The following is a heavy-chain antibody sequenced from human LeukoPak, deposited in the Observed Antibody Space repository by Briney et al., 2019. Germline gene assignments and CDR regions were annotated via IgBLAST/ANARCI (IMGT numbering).Heavy chain of an antibody. CDR2: ISASGGST. CDR3: AKTVTRPYGYYGMDV. CDR1: GFTFSSSA. D-gene: IGHD4-17*01. J-gene: IGHJ6*02. Sequence: GGSLRLSCAASGFTFSSSAMSWVRQVPGKGLEWVSGISASGGSTSYADSVKGRFTISRDNSKNTLYLQMNSLRAEDTAVYYCAKTVTRPYGYYGMDVWGQGTTVTVSS. V-gene: IGHV3-23*01.